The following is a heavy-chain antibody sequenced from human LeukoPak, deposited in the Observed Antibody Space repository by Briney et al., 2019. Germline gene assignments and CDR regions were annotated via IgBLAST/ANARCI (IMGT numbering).Heavy chain of an antibody. CDR3: ARDQYVDTAMVKI. J-gene: IGHJ4*02. CDR2: IFHTGST. CDR1: GDSISSGNY. V-gene: IGHV4-38-2*02. Sequence: TPSETLSLTCTVSGDSISSGNYWGWIRQPPGKGLEWIGSIFHTGSTYFNLSLKSRVTISVDTSKNQFSLRLGSVTAADTAVYYCARDQYVDTAMVKIWGQGTLVTVSS. D-gene: IGHD5-18*01.